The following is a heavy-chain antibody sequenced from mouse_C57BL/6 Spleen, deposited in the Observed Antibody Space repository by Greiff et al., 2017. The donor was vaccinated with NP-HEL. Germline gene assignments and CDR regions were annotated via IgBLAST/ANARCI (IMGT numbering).Heavy chain of an antibody. J-gene: IGHJ2*01. CDR2: INPNNGGT. Sequence: VQLQQSGPELVKPGASVKISCKASGYTFTDYYMNWVKQSHGKSLEWIGDINPNNGGTSYNQKFKGKATLTVDKSSSTAYMELRSLTSDDSAVYYCAREGYYYGSSHYFDYWGQGTTLTVSS. D-gene: IGHD1-1*01. CDR3: AREGYYYGSSHYFDY. V-gene: IGHV1-26*01. CDR1: GYTFTDYY.